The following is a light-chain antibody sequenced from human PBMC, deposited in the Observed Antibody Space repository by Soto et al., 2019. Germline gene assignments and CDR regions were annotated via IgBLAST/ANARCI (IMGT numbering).Light chain of an antibody. J-gene: IGLJ2*01. CDR2: EVS. Sequence: QSALTQPASVSGSPGQSITISCTGTRSDVGGYNYVSWYQQHPGKAPKLMIYEVSNRPSGVSIRFSGSKSGNTASLTISGLQAEDEADYYCSSYTSSNTLEGVFGGGTKLTVL. V-gene: IGLV2-14*01. CDR3: SSYTSSNTLEGV. CDR1: RSDVGGYNY.